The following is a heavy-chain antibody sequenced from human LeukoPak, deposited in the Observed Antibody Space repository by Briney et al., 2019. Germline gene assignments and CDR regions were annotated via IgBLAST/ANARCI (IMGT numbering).Heavy chain of an antibody. CDR2: IYYSGST. V-gene: IGHV4-39*01. Sequence: SETLSLTCTVSGGSISSANYCWGWIRQPPGKGLEWIATIYYSGSTYYNPSLKSRVAISVDTSENQFSLKLTSVTAADSAVYFCARHSSDFWTGYYFGNWFDPWGQGTLVTVSS. D-gene: IGHD3/OR15-3a*01. J-gene: IGHJ5*02. CDR1: GGSISSANYC. CDR3: ARHSSDFWTGYYFGNWFDP.